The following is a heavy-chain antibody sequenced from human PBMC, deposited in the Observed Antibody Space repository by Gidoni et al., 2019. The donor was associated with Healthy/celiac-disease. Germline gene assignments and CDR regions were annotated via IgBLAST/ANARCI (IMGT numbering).Heavy chain of an antibody. J-gene: IGHJ4*02. CDR3: AKEILKGVSAAGGQFDY. CDR1: GFTFSSYA. V-gene: IGHV3-23*01. CDR2: ISGSGGST. D-gene: IGHD6-13*01. Sequence: EVQLLESGGGLVQPGGSLRLSCAASGFTFSSYAMSWVRQAPGKGLEWVSAISGSGGSTYYADSVKGRFTISRDNSKNTLYLQMNSLRAEDTAVYYCAKEILKGVSAAGGQFDYWGQGTLVTVSS.